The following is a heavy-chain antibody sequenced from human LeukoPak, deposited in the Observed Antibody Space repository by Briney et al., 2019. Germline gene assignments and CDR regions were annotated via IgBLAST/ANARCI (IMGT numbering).Heavy chain of an antibody. D-gene: IGHD3-22*01. CDR3: AKDGSEDSSGYYYTRGYYFDY. J-gene: IGHJ4*02. Sequence: GRSQRLSCAATGFTFDDYAMHWARQAPGKGLEWVSLISGDDGCTYYADSVKGRFTISRDNSKNSLYLQMNSLRTEDTALYYCAKDGSEDSSGYYYTRGYYFDYWGQGNPGHRLL. V-gene: IGHV3-43*02. CDR2: ISGDDGCT. CDR1: GFTFDDYA.